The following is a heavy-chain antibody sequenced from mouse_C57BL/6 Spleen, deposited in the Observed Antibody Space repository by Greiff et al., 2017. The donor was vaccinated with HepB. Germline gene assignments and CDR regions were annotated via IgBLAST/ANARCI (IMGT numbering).Heavy chain of an antibody. CDR2: IDPSDSYT. V-gene: IGHV1-50*01. J-gene: IGHJ1*03. CDR3: ARGVRAYGYDVPSYWCFDV. Sequence: VQLQQSGAELVKPGASVKLSCKASGYTFTSYWMQWVKQRPGQGLEWIGEIDPSDSYTNYNQKFKGKATLTVDTSSSTAYRQLSSLTSEDSAAYCWARGVRAYGYDVPSYWCFDVWGTGTTVTVSS. D-gene: IGHD2-2*01. CDR1: GYTFTSYW.